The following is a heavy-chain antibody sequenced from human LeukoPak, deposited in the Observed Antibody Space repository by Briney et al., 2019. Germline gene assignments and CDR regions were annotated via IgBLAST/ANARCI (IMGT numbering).Heavy chain of an antibody. D-gene: IGHD4-23*01. J-gene: IGHJ3*02. CDR2: ISYDGSNK. CDR3: AKLLESPEHDAFDI. V-gene: IGHV3-30*04. CDR1: GFTFSSYA. Sequence: HPGGSLRLSCAASGFTFSSYAMHWVRQAPGKGLEWVAVISYDGSNKYYADSVKGRFTISRDNSKNTLYLQMNSLRAEDTAVYYCAKLLESPEHDAFDIWGQGTMVTVSS.